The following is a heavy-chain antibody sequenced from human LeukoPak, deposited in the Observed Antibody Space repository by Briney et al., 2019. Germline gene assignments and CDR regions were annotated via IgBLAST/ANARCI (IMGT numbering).Heavy chain of an antibody. CDR3: ARVAEYQLLRHLDY. J-gene: IGHJ4*02. Sequence: ASVKVSCKASGYTFSSHGISWVRQAPGQGLEWMGWISAYNGNTNFAQEFQGRVTMTTDTSTSTAYMELRSLRSDDTAVYYCARVAEYQLLRHLDYWGQGTLVTVSS. CDR2: ISAYNGNT. V-gene: IGHV1-18*01. D-gene: IGHD2-2*01. CDR1: GYTFSSHG.